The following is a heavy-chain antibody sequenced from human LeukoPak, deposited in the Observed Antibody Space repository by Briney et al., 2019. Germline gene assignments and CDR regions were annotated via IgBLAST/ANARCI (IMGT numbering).Heavy chain of an antibody. CDR2: IYYSGSA. V-gene: IGHV4-30-4*08. D-gene: IGHD3-3*01. CDR3: ARVRVTISIDP. CDR1: GGAISSGDYY. Sequence: SQTLSLTCTVSGGAISSGDYYWSWIRQPPGKGLEWGGYIYYSGSAYYNPSLKSGVTISVDPSKNQFSLKLSSVTAADTAVYYCARVRVTISIDPWGQGTLVTVSS. J-gene: IGHJ5*02.